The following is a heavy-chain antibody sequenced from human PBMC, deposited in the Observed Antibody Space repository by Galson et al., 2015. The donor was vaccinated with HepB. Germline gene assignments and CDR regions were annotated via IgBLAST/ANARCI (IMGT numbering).Heavy chain of an antibody. CDR3: ARDLGAYPDL. CDR1: SGSISTYF. J-gene: IGHJ5*02. V-gene: IGHV4-59*01. CDR2: ISYDGSA. Sequence: TLSLTCTISSGSISTYFWSWIRQFPGKGLEYIGYISYDGSANYNPSLKSRVTISLATSKDQFSLSLSSVTTADTAVYYCARDLGAYPDLWGQGALVTVSS.